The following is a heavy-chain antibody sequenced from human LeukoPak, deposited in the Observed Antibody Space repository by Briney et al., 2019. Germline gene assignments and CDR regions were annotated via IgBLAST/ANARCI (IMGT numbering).Heavy chain of an antibody. CDR2: ISSSSSTI. CDR1: GFTFSDYY. CDR3: ARVCSSTSCHAFDI. Sequence: PGGSLRLSCAASGFTFSDYYMSWIRQAPGKGLEWVSYISSSSSTIYYADSVKGRFTISRDNAKNSLYLQMNSLRAEDTAVYYCARVCSSTSCHAFDIWGQGTMVTVSS. J-gene: IGHJ3*02. V-gene: IGHV3-11*04. D-gene: IGHD2-2*01.